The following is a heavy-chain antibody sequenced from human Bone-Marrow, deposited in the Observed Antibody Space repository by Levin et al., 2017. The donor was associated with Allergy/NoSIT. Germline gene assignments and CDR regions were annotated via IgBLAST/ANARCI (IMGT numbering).Heavy chain of an antibody. CDR3: TRNHGRSQGRGFDP. CDR1: GVSITSGGYL. CDR2: MFSSGST. D-gene: IGHD2-8*01. J-gene: IGHJ5*02. Sequence: SETLSLTCTVSGVSITSGGYLWTWLRQHPGKGLEWLGYMFSSGSTYYNSSLQCRLAMTVDTSKIQFSLRLTSVTAADTAVYYCTRNHGRSQGRGFDPWGQGTLVTVSS. V-gene: IGHV4-31*03.